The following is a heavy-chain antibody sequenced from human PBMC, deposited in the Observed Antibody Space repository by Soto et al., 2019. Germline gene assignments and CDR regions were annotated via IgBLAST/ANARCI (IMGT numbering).Heavy chain of an antibody. Sequence: GGSLRLSSAASGFPFSSYSMSWVRQAPGKGLEWVSAISGSGGSTYYADSVKGRFTISRDNSKNTLYLQMNSLRAEDTAVYYCAKGRGYSYGTQLDYWGQGTLVTVSS. CDR1: GFPFSSYS. D-gene: IGHD5-18*01. V-gene: IGHV3-23*01. CDR2: ISGSGGST. CDR3: AKGRGYSYGTQLDY. J-gene: IGHJ4*02.